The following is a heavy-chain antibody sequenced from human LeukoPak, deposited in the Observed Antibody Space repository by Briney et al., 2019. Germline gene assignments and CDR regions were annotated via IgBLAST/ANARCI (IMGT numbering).Heavy chain of an antibody. CDR2: FDPEDGET. Sequence: ASVKVSCKVSGYTXTELSMHGVRRAPGKGLEWMGGFDPEDGETIYAQKFQGRVTMTEDTSTDTAYMELSSLRSEDTAVYYCATTSSSYDYWGQGTLVTVSS. CDR3: ATTSSSYDY. V-gene: IGHV1-24*01. CDR1: GYTXTELS. D-gene: IGHD6-13*01. J-gene: IGHJ4*02.